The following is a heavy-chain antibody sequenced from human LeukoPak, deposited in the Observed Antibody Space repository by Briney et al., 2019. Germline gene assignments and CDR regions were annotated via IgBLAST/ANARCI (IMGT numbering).Heavy chain of an antibody. CDR2: ISWDGGST. D-gene: IGHD4-23*01. CDR3: ANLLRWEPY. J-gene: IGHJ4*02. Sequence: GGSLRLSCAASGFIFDDYAMHWVRQAPGKGLEWVSLISWDGGSTYYADSVKGRFTISRDNSKNTLYLQMNSLRAEDTAVYYCANLLRWEPYWGQGTLVTVSS. V-gene: IGHV3-43D*03. CDR1: GFIFDDYA.